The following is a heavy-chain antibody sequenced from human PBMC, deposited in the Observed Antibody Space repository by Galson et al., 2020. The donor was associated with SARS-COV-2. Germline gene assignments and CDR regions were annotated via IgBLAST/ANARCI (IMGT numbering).Heavy chain of an antibody. CDR1: GFSLSTSGVG. D-gene: IGHD5-12*01. V-gene: IGHV2-5*02. CDR2: IYWDGDE. J-gene: IGHJ4*02. CDR3: AHLSRRLVALEY. Sequence: SGPTLVKPTQTLTLTCTFSGFSLSTSGVGVGWIRQPPGKALEWLALIYWDGDERYSPSLGSRLTITKDTSKNQVVLTMTNMDPVDTATYYGAHLSRRLVALEYWGQGTLITVSS.